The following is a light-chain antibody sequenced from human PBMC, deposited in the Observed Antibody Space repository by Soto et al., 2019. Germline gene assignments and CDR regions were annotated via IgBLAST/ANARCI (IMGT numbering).Light chain of an antibody. V-gene: IGLV2-14*01. CDR3: STYRYGATLV. Sequence: QSALTQPASVSGSPGQSITISCTGTSSDVGGYKHVAWYQQHPGKAPKLMIFEVSNRPSGVSNRFSASKSGNTASLTISGLQAEDEADYFCSTYRYGATLVFGGGTKLTVL. CDR2: EVS. J-gene: IGLJ2*01. CDR1: SSDVGGYKH.